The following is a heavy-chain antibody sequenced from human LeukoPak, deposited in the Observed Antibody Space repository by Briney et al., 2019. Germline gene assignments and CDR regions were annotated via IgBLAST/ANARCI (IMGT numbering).Heavy chain of an antibody. V-gene: IGHV3-30*04. CDR3: VRGNYYDCSGFDVSGY. CDR1: GFIFNNYA. Sequence: GRSLRLSCAASGFIFNNYALHWVRQAPGKGLEWVAVISYDGSKIYYSDSVNGRFTISRDNSNNTLHLQVNSLRAEDTALYYCVRGNYYDCSGFDVSGYWGQGALVTVSP. J-gene: IGHJ4*02. CDR2: ISYDGSKI. D-gene: IGHD3-22*01.